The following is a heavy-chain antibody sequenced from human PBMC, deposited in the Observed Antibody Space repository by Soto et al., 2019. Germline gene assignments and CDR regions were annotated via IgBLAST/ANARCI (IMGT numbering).Heavy chain of an antibody. D-gene: IGHD1-1*01. V-gene: IGHV3-23*01. CDR3: AKGNTWSPALVLDI. Sequence: GGSLRLSCAASGFTFSSYAMNWVRQAPGKGLEWVSAISGSGGSTYYADSVKGRFTISRDSSKNTLYLQMNSLRAEDTAVYYCAKGNTWSPALVLDIWGQGTMVTVSS. J-gene: IGHJ3*02. CDR1: GFTFSSYA. CDR2: ISGSGGST.